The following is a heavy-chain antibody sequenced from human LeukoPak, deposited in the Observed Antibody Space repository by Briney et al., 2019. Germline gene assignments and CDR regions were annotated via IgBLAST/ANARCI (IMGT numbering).Heavy chain of an antibody. CDR1: GFTFSSYW. V-gene: IGHV3-7*01. D-gene: IGHD6-6*01. CDR3: ARGSEYTSSTNYYFDY. CDR2: IKQDGSEK. J-gene: IGHJ4*02. Sequence: GGSLRLSCAAPGFTFSSYWMTWVRQAPGKGLGRVANIKQDGSEKHYVDSVKGRLTISRDNAKKSLFLHVNSLRVEDTAVYYCARGSEYTSSTNYYFDYWGQGTLVTVSS.